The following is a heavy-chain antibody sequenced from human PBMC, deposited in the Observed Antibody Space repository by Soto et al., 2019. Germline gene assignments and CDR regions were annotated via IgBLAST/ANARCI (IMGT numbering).Heavy chain of an antibody. V-gene: IGHV1-18*01. CDR3: ARDEPAGPFVVVKKYYGTDV. CDR1: RVGSASRG. D-gene: IGHD2-21*01. Sequence: GTSVKARSKECRVGSASRGRRSLRQATKQGHEWMGWIGAYNGNTNYAQKLQGRVTMTTDTSTSTAYMELRSLRSDDTAVYYCARDEPAGPFVVVKKYYGTDVLLQRTTVTVSS. J-gene: IGHJ6*02. CDR2: IGAYNGNT.